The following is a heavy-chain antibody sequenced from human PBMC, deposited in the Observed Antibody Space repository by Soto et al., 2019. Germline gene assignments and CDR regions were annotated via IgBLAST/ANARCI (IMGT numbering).Heavy chain of an antibody. D-gene: IGHD2-2*01. CDR3: ARGLGTYCSSTSCYGYYYYGMDV. V-gene: IGHV1-69*06. J-gene: IGHJ6*02. CDR1: GGTFSSYA. Sequence: ASVKVSCKASGGTFSSYAISWVRQAPGQGLEWMGGIIPIFGTANYAQKFQGRVTITADKSTSTAYMELSSLRSEDTAVYYCARGLGTYCSSTSCYGYYYYGMDVWGQGTTVTVSS. CDR2: IIPIFGTA.